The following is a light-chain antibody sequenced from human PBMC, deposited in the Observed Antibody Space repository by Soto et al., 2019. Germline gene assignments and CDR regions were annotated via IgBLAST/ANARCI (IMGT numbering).Light chain of an antibody. CDR3: QQFERPPFP. CDR1: QKVTSNY. CDR2: GAS. Sequence: EIVLTQSPGTLSLSPGETATLSCRASQKVTSNYLAWYQQKRGQAPRLLSFGASHRAPGVPDRFSDSGSGTGFPLTISGLEPEDFAVYFCQQFERPPFPFGQGNNLA. V-gene: IGKV3-20*01. J-gene: IGKJ2*01.